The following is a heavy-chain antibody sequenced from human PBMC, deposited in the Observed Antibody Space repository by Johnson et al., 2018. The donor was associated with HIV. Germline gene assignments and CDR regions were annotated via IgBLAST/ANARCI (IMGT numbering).Heavy chain of an antibody. D-gene: IGHD6-6*01. J-gene: IGHJ3*02. V-gene: IGHV3-30*02. CDR1: GFTFSSYG. Sequence: QVQLVESGGGVVQPGGSLRLSCAASGFTFSSYGMHWVRQAPGKGLEWVAFIRYDGSNKYYADSVKGRFTISRDNSKNTLYLQRNSLRAEDTAVFYCAKASPDSGSLIDIWGQGTMVTVSS. CDR2: IRYDGSNK. CDR3: AKASPDSGSLIDI.